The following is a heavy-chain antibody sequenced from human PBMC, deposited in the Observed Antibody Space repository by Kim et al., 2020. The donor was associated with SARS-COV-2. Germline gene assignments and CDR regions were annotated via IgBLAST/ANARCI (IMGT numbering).Heavy chain of an antibody. CDR1: GFTFSSCA. V-gene: IGHV3-23*01. Sequence: GGSLRLSCTASGFTFSSCAMNWVRQAPGKGLEWVSAISGAAYTTYYADSMKGRFTISRDNSKNTLYLQMNSLRAEDTAIYYCAKDQRGYNKSADVWGQGTTVTVSS. D-gene: IGHD4-4*01. CDR3: AKDQRGYNKSADV. J-gene: IGHJ6*02. CDR2: ISGAAYTT.